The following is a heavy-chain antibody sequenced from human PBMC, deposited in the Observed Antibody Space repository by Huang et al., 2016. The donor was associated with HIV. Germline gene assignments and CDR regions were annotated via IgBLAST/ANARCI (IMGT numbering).Heavy chain of an antibody. J-gene: IGHJ4*02. CDR2: SNEVINNR. CDR3: AKDADTSGYDVLGPFGS. V-gene: IGHV3-23*03. CDR1: GFTFSSYA. Sequence: SGGSLRLSCVASGFTFSSYAMSWVRQAPGKGLEWVSGSNEVINNRYYAHSVKGRFAVSRDDSTNTLYLQMNSLRAEDTAVYYCAKDADTSGYDVLGPFGSWGQGTLVTVSS. D-gene: IGHD3-3*01.